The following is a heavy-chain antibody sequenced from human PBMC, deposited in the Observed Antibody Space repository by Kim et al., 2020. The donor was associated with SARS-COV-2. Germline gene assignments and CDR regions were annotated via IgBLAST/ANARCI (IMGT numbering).Heavy chain of an antibody. V-gene: IGHV3-33*01. J-gene: IGHJ3*01. CDR2: IWSDGINK. CDR1: GFTFRPSA. CDR3: ARGPPSSGYAFAV. Sequence: GGSLRLSCAASGFTFRPSAFHWVRQAPGKGLEWVAFIWSDGINKYYADSVKDRFTISRDDSKNTVYLQMNSLRPEDTAVYYCARGPPSSGYAFAVWGQGT. D-gene: IGHD6-19*01.